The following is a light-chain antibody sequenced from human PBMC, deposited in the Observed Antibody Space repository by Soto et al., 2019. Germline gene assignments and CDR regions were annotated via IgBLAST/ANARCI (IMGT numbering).Light chain of an antibody. CDR2: SAS. CDR3: QYYGASLYT. V-gene: IGKV3-20*01. J-gene: IGKJ2*01. Sequence: EIVLTQSPGTLSLSPGERATLSCRASQSVYSSYLAWYHHKPGQAPRLLIYSASSRATGIPDRFSGSGSGTDFTLTISRLEPEDFAVYYCQYYGASLYTFGQGTKVDIK. CDR1: QSVYSSY.